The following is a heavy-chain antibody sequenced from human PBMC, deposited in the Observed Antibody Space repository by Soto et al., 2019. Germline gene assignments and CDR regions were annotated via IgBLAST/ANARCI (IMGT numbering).Heavy chain of an antibody. CDR3: ARAYPSDTRYGYVGNNWFDP. V-gene: IGHV1-69*02. D-gene: IGHD5-18*01. Sequence: SVKVSCKASGGTFSSYTISWVRQAPGQGLEWMGRIIPILGIANYAQKFQGRVTMTRDTSTSTVYMELSSLRSEDTAVYYCARAYPSDTRYGYVGNNWFDPWG. J-gene: IGHJ5*02. CDR2: IIPILGIA. CDR1: GGTFSSYT.